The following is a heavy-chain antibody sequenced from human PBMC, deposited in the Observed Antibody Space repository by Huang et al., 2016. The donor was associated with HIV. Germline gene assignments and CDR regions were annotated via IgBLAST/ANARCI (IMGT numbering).Heavy chain of an antibody. D-gene: IGHD3-3*01. CDR1: GGSFTGNY. CDR3: ARQWTILEWLLGLDV. CDR2: VNDSGAT. V-gene: IGHV4-34*02. Sequence: QMQLQQRGAGLLKPSETLSLTCGVFGGSFTGNYLTWIRQAPGKGLEWIGEVNDSGATNYNPPLNGRVTISRDKSNMEWSLNLRSVTAADTAVYYCARQWTILEWLLGLDVWGQGTTVIVSS. J-gene: IGHJ6*02.